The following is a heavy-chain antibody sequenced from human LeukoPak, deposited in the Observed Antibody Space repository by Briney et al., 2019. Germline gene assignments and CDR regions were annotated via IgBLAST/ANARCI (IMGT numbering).Heavy chain of an antibody. CDR2: ISAGGSAI. CDR1: EFTFSSYD. CDR3: ASDLNWGFDS. J-gene: IGHJ5*01. D-gene: IGHD7-27*01. V-gene: IGHV3-48*03. Sequence: GGSLRLSCAASEFTFSSYDMNWVRQAPGKGLEWVSYISAGGSAIYYADSVKGRFIISRDNAKNSLYLQMNSLRAEDTAMYYCASDLNWGFDSWGQGTLVTVSS.